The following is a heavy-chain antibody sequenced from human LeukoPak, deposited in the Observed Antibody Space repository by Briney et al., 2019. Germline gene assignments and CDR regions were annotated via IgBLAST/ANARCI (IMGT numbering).Heavy chain of an antibody. D-gene: IGHD2-21*02. Sequence: KRGESLKISCKGSGYSFTSYWIGWVRQRPGKGLEWMGIIYADDSDTKYSPSFRGQVTISVDKSISTTYLQWSGLKASDTAIYYCAKLDALVTPSATTNYYHLDVWGKGTTLTVSS. V-gene: IGHV5-51*01. CDR1: GYSFTSYW. J-gene: IGHJ6*03. CDR2: IYADDSDT. CDR3: AKLDALVTPSATTNYYHLDV.